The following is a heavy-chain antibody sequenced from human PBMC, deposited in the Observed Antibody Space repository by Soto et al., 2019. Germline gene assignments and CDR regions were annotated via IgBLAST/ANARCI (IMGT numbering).Heavy chain of an antibody. CDR3: EGVVWFRGMDV. V-gene: IGHV6-1*01. D-gene: IGHD3-16*01. CDR2: AYYRSKWIH. CDR1: GASVSSSSAA. Sequence: SQTLSLTCDISGASVSSSSAAWNWIRQSPSRGLEWLGRAYYRSKWIHEYTVSMESRITINPDTSKNQFSLHIYSVTPEDTAVYYCEGVVWFRGMDVWGQGTPVTVYS. J-gene: IGHJ6*02.